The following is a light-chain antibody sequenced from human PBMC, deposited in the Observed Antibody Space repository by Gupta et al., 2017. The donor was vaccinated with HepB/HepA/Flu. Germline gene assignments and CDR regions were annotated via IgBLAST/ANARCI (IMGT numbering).Light chain of an antibody. CDR1: QSVSSF. CDR2: DTS. CDR3: QQRYTLTL. J-gene: IGKJ1*01. Sequence: IVLTQSPATLSLSPGERATLSCRASQSVSSFLAWYQQKPGQAPRLLIHDTSMRATGIPARFSGSGYGTDFTLTSSRREPEDFAVYYWQQRYTLTLFGHGTKVDIK. V-gene: IGKV3-11*01.